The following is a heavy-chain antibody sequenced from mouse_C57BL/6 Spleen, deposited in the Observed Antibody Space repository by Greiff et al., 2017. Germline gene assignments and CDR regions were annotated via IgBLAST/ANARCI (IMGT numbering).Heavy chain of an antibody. CDR1: GFTFSSYT. Sequence: DVMLVESGGGLVKPGGSLKLSCAASGFTFSSYTMSWVRQTPEKRLEWVATISGGGGNTYYPDSVKGRFTISRDNAKNTLYLQMSSLRSEDTALYYCARQRGSPFMDYWGQGTSVTVSS. V-gene: IGHV5-9*01. CDR2: ISGGGGNT. CDR3: ARQRGSPFMDY. J-gene: IGHJ4*01.